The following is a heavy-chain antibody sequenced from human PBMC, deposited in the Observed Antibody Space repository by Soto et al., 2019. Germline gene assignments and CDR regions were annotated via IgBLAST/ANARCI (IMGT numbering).Heavy chain of an antibody. CDR1: GGTFSSYA. J-gene: IGHJ6*02. Sequence: QVQLVQSGAEVKKPGSSVKVSCKASGGTFSSYASSWVRQAPGQGLEWMGGIIPIFGTANYAQKFQGRGTITADESTSPAYMELSSLRSEDTAVYYCASHSYGYFPHYYHGMDVWGQGTTVTVSS. CDR2: IIPIFGTA. V-gene: IGHV1-69*12. D-gene: IGHD5-18*01. CDR3: ASHSYGYFPHYYHGMDV.